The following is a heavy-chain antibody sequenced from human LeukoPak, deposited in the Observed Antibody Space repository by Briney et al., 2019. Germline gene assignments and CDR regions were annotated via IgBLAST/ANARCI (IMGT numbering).Heavy chain of an antibody. CDR3: ARADCSSSTCYLRRSWFDP. CDR1: GFTLSNYD. J-gene: IGHJ5*02. Sequence: GGSLRLSRAASGFTLSNYDMNWVRQAPGKGLEWVSSISTSSRYIYYKDSVRGRFTISRDDAKNSLHLEMNSLRAEDTAVYYCARADCSSSTCYLRRSWFDPWGQGTLVTVSS. CDR2: ISTSSRYI. D-gene: IGHD2-2*01. V-gene: IGHV3-21*01.